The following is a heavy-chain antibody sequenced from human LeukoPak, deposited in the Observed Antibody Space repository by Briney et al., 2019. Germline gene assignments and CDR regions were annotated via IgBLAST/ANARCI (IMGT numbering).Heavy chain of an antibody. CDR3: ARASTEYAVTDGFDT. J-gene: IGHJ5*02. V-gene: IGHV3-21*01. CDR1: GFTFRDYT. D-gene: IGHD4-17*01. CDR2: VSFGSSYI. Sequence: GGSLRLSCAASGFTFRDYTMNWVRQSPGKGLQWVSYVSFGSSYISYADSLKGRFTISRDDAKSSVYPEMTSLRAEDTAVYYCARASTEYAVTDGFDTWGPGTLVTVSS.